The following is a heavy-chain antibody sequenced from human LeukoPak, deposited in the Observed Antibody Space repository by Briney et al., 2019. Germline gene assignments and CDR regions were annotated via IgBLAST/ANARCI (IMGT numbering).Heavy chain of an antibody. V-gene: IGHV3-21*01. Sequence: GGSLRLSCAASGFTFSSSWMHWVRHAPGKGLEWVAAITSTSNYIRYADSVQGRFTISRDNAKNSLYLQMNSLRAEDTAVYYCARGSAAAYDYWGQGTLVTVSS. D-gene: IGHD6-13*01. CDR3: ARGSAAAYDY. CDR1: GFTFSSSW. CDR2: ITSTSNYI. J-gene: IGHJ4*02.